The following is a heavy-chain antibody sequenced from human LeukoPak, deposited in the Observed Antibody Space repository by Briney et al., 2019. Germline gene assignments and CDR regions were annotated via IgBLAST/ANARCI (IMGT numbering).Heavy chain of an antibody. V-gene: IGHV3-23*01. J-gene: IGHJ1*01. Sequence: GGSLRLSCAASGFTFSIYAMSWARQATGKGLEWVSAISGSGGNTYYADSVKGRLTISRDNSKNTLDLQMNSLRAEDTAMYYCAGDRRYDSSGYFQHWGQGTLVAGSS. CDR1: GFTFSIYA. CDR2: ISGSGGNT. CDR3: AGDRRYDSSGYFQH. D-gene: IGHD3-22*01.